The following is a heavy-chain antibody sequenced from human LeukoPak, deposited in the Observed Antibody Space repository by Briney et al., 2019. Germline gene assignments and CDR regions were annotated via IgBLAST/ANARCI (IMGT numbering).Heavy chain of an antibody. CDR3: ARGRKLLWFGEFLY. CDR2: IGSNGGST. CDR1: GFTFSSYA. Sequence: GGSLRLSCAASGFTFSSYAMHWVRQAPGKGLEYVSAIGSNGGSTYYANSVKGRFTISRDNSKNTLYLQMGSLRAEDMAVYYCARGRKLLWFGEFLYWGQGTLVTVSS. V-gene: IGHV3-64*01. D-gene: IGHD3-10*01. J-gene: IGHJ4*02.